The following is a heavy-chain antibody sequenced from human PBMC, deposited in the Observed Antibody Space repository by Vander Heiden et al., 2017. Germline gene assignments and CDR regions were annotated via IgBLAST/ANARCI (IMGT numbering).Heavy chain of an antibody. V-gene: IGHV4-34*01. D-gene: IGHD2-15*01. CDR1: GVSFSDFY. J-gene: IGHJ3*02. Sequence: VQLKQWGAGLLKPSGTLSLTCAVYGVSFSDFYWSWIRQPPGKGLEWIGEINHSGSTNYNPSLKSRVTISVDTSKNQFSLKLSSVTAADTAVYYGASPVDGYDIWGQGTMVTVS. CDR2: INHSGST. CDR3: ASPVDGYDI.